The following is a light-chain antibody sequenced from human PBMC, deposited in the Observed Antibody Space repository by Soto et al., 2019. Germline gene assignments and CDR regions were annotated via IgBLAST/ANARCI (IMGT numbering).Light chain of an antibody. CDR2: DVS. J-gene: IGLJ3*02. CDR1: SSDVGGYNS. CDR3: CSYAGTYTGV. Sequence: QSVLTQPRSVSGSPGQSVTISCTGTSSDVGGYNSVSWYQQYPGKAPKLMIYDVSKRPSGVPDRFSGSKSGNAASLTISGLQAEDEADYYCCSYAGTYTGVFGGGTKVTVL. V-gene: IGLV2-11*01.